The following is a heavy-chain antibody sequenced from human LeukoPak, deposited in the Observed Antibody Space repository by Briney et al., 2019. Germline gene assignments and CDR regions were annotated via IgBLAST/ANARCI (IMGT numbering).Heavy chain of an antibody. J-gene: IGHJ4*02. CDR2: IIPILGIA. D-gene: IGHD5-18*01. CDR3: ARGADTAMVKY. V-gene: IGHV1-69*04. Sequence: ASVKVSCKASGGTFSSYAISWVRQAPGQGLEWMGRIIPILGIANYAQKFQGRVTITAGKSTSTAYMELSSLRSEDTAVYYCARGADTAMVKYWGQGTLVTVSS. CDR1: GGTFSSYA.